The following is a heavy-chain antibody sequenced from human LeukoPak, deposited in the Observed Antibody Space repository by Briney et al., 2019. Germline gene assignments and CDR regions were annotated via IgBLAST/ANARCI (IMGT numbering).Heavy chain of an antibody. V-gene: IGHV4-39*01. CDR3: ATIHTTVQYLDY. J-gene: IGHJ4*02. D-gene: IGHD4-11*01. Sequence: PSETLSLTCTVSGGSISISSYYWGWIRQPPGKGLEWIESIYYSGSTYYNPSLKSRVTISVDTSKNQFSLKQSSVTAADTAVYYCATIHTTVQYLDYWGQGTLVTVSS. CDR2: IYYSGST. CDR1: GGSISISSYY.